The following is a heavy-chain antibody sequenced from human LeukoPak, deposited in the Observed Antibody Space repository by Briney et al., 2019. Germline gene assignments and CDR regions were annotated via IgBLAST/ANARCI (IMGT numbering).Heavy chain of an antibody. Sequence: SETLSLTCTVSGGSISSYCWSWIRQPPGKGLEWIGYIFYSGSTNYNPSLKSRVTISVDTSKNQFSLKLSSVTAADTAVYYCARHGSITRDPAEVDYWGQGTLVTVSS. D-gene: IGHD3-10*01. CDR2: IFYSGST. V-gene: IGHV4-59*08. CDR3: ARHGSITRDPAEVDY. J-gene: IGHJ4*02. CDR1: GGSISSYC.